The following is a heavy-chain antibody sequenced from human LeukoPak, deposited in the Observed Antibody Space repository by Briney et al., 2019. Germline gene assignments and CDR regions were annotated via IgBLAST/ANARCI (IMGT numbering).Heavy chain of an antibody. D-gene: IGHD1-14*01. CDR1: GDSVTTTTSY. J-gene: IGHJ4*02. CDR3: ARCRIVTGPAYYFDF. Sequence: TSETLSLTCTVSGDSVTTTTSYWDWIRQPPGKGLEWIGSVHYSGTTYYNLSLKSRVTISIDTSENHFSLRLNSVTAADTAVYYCARCRIVTGPAYYFDFWGQGALVTVSS. V-gene: IGHV4-39*02. CDR2: VHYSGTT.